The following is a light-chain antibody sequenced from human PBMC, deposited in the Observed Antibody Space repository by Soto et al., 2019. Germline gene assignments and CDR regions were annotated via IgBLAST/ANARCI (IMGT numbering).Light chain of an antibody. V-gene: IGKV1-17*01. J-gene: IGKJ1*01. CDR2: AAS. Sequence: DIQMTQSPSSLSASVGDRVTITCRASQGIRNDLGWYQQRQGKAPKRLIYAASSLQIGGQSRFGSSGSGKEFPLTISSLQPEDFATYYCQQHNSYPWTFGQGTKVEIK. CDR3: QQHNSYPWT. CDR1: QGIRND.